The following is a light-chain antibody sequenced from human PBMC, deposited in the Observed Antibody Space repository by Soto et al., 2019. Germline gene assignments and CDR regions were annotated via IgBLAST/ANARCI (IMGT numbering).Light chain of an antibody. CDR2: GAY. J-gene: IGKJ3*01. Sequence: ETVLTQSPGTLSLSPGERATLSCRASQSISSSYLAWYQQKPGQAPSLLVYGAYSRATGTPDRFSGSGSGTDFTLTISRLEPEDFAVYYCQQYGSSRFTFGRGTKVDIK. CDR3: QQYGSSRFT. V-gene: IGKV3-20*01. CDR1: QSISSSY.